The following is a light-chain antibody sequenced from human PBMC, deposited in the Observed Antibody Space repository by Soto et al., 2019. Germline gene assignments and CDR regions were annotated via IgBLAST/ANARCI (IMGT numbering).Light chain of an antibody. CDR3: GTWDNSVSGGGV. J-gene: IGLJ3*02. CDR1: SSNFGNTF. Sequence: QSVLTQPPSVSAAPGQKVTISCSGSSSNFGNTFVSWYQQFAGTAPKLLIYDNNKRPSGIPDRFSGSKSGTSATLAITGLQTGDEADYYCGTWDNSVSGGGVFGGGTKLTVL. CDR2: DNN. V-gene: IGLV1-51*01.